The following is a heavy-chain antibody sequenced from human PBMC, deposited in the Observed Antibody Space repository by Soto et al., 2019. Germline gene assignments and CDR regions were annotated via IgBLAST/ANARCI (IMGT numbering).Heavy chain of an antibody. CDR3: AKDRPTSSSWYFYYYYMDV. CDR2: ISGSGGST. V-gene: IGHV3-23*01. Sequence: PGGSLRLSCAASGFTFSSYAMSWVRQAPGKGLEWVSAISGSGGSTYYADSAKGRFTISRDNSKNTLYLQMNSLRAEDTAVYYCAKDRPTSSSWYFYYYYMDVWGKGTTVTVSS. J-gene: IGHJ6*03. CDR1: GFTFSSYA. D-gene: IGHD6-13*01.